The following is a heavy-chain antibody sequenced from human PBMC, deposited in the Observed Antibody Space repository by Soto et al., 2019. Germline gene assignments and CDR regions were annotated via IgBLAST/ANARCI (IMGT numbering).Heavy chain of an antibody. J-gene: IGHJ4*02. CDR3: ARERGYSGYDYLDPISAVAGPIDY. Sequence: EVQLVESGGGLVKPGGSLRLSCAASGFTFSSYSMNWVRQAPGKGLEGVSSISSSSSYIYYADSVKGRFTISRENAKNSLYLQMNSLRAEDTAVYYCARERGYSGYDYLDPISAVAGPIDYWGQGTLVTVSS. V-gene: IGHV3-21*01. CDR1: GFTFSSYS. CDR2: ISSSSSYI. D-gene: IGHD5-12*01.